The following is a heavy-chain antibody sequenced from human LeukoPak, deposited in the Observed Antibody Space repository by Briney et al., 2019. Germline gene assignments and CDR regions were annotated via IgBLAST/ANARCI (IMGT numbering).Heavy chain of an antibody. CDR2: INPKSGVT. CDR1: GYTFSGYY. V-gene: IGHV1-2*02. Sequence: ASVKVSCKASGYTFSGYYMHWVRQAPGQGLEWMAWINPKSGVTNYAQKFQGRVTMTRDTSISTAYMELSSLRSDDTAVYYCARVTHIKIFGVVNTYFDYWGQGTLVTVSS. CDR3: ARVTHIKIFGVVNTYFDY. D-gene: IGHD3-3*01. J-gene: IGHJ4*02.